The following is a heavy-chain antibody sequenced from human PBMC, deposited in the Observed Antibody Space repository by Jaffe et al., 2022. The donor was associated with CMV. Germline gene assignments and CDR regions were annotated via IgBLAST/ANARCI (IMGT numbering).Heavy chain of an antibody. Sequence: QVQLVQSGAEVKKPGASVKVSCKASGYTFTSYAMHWVRQAPGQRLEWMGWINAGNGNTKYSQKFQGRVTITRDTSASTAYMELSSLRSEDTAVYYCARERSIAAAGDEWWFDPWGQGTLVTVSS. CDR3: ARERSIAAAGDEWWFDP. CDR1: GYTFTSYA. CDR2: INAGNGNT. J-gene: IGHJ5*02. V-gene: IGHV1-3*01. D-gene: IGHD6-13*01.